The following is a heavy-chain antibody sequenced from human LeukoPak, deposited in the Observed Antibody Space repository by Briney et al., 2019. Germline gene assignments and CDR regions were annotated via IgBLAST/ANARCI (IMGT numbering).Heavy chain of an antibody. CDR2: IWYDGSNK. J-gene: IGHJ4*02. CDR3: ANSPDRVGMKYFDY. CDR1: GFTFSSYG. V-gene: IGHV3-33*06. Sequence: GGSLRLSCAASGFTFSSYGMHWVRQAPGKGLEWVAVIWYDGSNKYYADSVKGRFTISRDNSKNTLYLQMNSLRAEDTAVYYCANSPDRVGMKYFDYWGQGPLVTVSS. D-gene: IGHD1-14*01.